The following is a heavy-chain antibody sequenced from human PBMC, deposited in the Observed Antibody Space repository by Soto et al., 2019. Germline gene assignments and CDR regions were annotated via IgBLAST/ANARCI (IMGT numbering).Heavy chain of an antibody. Sequence: SSGTLSLPCAVYGGAFSGYYWSWIRQPPGKGLEWIGEINHSGSTNYNPSLKSRVTISVDTSKNQFSLKLSSVTAADTAVYYCARKRVLPGLYNWFDPRGQGTLVTVSS. CDR2: INHSGST. J-gene: IGHJ5*02. CDR3: ARKRVLPGLYNWFDP. CDR1: GGAFSGYY. V-gene: IGHV4-34*01.